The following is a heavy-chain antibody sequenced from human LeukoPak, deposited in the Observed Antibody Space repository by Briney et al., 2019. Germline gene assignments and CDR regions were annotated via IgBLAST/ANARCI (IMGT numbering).Heavy chain of an antibody. CDR2: FDPEDGET. V-gene: IGHV1-24*01. J-gene: IGHJ6*02. CDR1: GYTLTELS. CDR3: ATDLKMSSGFYYYYYGMDV. D-gene: IGHD6-19*01. Sequence: ASVTVSCKVSGYTLTELSMHWVRQAPGEGLEWMGGFDPEDGETIYAQKFQGRVTMTEDTSTDTAYMELSSLRSEDTAVYYCATDLKMSSGFYYYYYGMDVWGQGTTVTVSS.